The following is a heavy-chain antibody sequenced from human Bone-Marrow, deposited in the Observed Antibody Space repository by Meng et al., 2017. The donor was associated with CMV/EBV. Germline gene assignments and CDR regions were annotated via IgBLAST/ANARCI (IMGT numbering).Heavy chain of an antibody. D-gene: IGHD3-3*01. CDR2: INPNSGGT. J-gene: IGHJ4*02. Sequence: ASVKVSCKASGYTFTGYYMHWVRQAPGQGLEWMGWINPNSGGTNYAQKFQGRVTMTRDTSISTAYMELSRLRSDDTAVYYCARAKDPTTIFGVVTTYGYWGQGTLVTCYS. CDR3: ARAKDPTTIFGVVTTYGY. V-gene: IGHV1-2*02. CDR1: GYTFTGYY.